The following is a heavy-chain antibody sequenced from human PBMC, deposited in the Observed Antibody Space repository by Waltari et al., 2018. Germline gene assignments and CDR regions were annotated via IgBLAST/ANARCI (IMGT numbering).Heavy chain of an antibody. D-gene: IGHD3-22*01. CDR2: IIPILGIA. CDR1: GGTFSSYT. CDR3: ARGPYGPYDSSGSHYYYYGMDV. V-gene: IGHV1-69*02. Sequence: QVQLVHSGAEVKKPGSSVKVSCKASGGTFSSYTISWVRPAPGHGLEWMGRIIPILGIANYAQKFQGRVTITADKSTSTAYMELSSLRSEDTAVYYCARGPYGPYDSSGSHYYYYGMDVWGQGTTVTVSS. J-gene: IGHJ6*02.